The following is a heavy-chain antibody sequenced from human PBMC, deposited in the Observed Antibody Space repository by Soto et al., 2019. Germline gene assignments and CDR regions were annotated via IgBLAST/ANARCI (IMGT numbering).Heavy chain of an antibody. Sequence: ASVKVSCKASGYTFTGYYMHWVRQAPGQGLEWMGWINPNSGGTNYAQKFQGWVTMTRDTSISTAYMELSRLRSDDTAVYYCARDHWSDFWSGYRTNYGMDVWGQGTTVTVSS. CDR1: GYTFTGYY. CDR3: ARDHWSDFWSGYRTNYGMDV. CDR2: INPNSGGT. J-gene: IGHJ6*02. D-gene: IGHD3-3*01. V-gene: IGHV1-2*04.